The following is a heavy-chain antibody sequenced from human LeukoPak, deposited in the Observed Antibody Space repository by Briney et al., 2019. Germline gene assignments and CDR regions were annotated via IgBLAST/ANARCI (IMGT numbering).Heavy chain of an antibody. CDR3: ARGVDTAMASSYYFDY. Sequence: ASVKVSCKASGYTFTSYGISWVRQAPGQGLEWMGRIIPILGIANYAQKFQGRVTITADKSTSTAYMELSSLRSEDTAVYYCARGVDTAMASSYYFDYWGQGTLVTVSS. CDR1: GYTFTSYG. V-gene: IGHV1-69*04. D-gene: IGHD5-18*01. CDR2: IIPILGIA. J-gene: IGHJ4*02.